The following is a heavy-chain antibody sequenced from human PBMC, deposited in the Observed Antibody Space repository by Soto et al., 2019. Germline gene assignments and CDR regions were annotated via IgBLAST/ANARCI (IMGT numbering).Heavy chain of an antibody. CDR3: AKGRDPTSGPPIRPFDY. CDR2: ISGSGGST. Sequence: EVQLLESGGGLVQPGGSLRLSCTASRFTFSSYAMSWVRQAPGKGLEWVSAISGSGGSTYYADSVKGRFTISRDNSDNTLYLQMNSLRAEDTAVYYCAKGRDPTSGPPIRPFDYWGQGTLVTVSS. D-gene: IGHD3-10*01. V-gene: IGHV3-23*01. J-gene: IGHJ4*02. CDR1: RFTFSSYA.